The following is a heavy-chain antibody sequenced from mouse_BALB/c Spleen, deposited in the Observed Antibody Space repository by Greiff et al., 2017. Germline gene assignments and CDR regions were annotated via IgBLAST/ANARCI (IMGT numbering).Heavy chain of an antibody. CDR1: GYTFTDYE. CDR3: TRDLVFDY. J-gene: IGHJ2*01. Sequence: QVQLQQSGAELVRPGASVTLSCKASGYTFTDYEMHWVKQTPVHGLEWIGAIDPETGGTAYNQKFKGKATLTADKSSSTAYMELRSLTSEDSAVYYCTRDLVFDYWGQGTTLTVSS. CDR2: IDPETGGT. V-gene: IGHV1-15*01.